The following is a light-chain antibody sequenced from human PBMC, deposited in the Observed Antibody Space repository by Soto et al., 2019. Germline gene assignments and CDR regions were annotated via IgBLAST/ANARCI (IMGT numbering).Light chain of an antibody. V-gene: IGKV3-20*01. J-gene: IGKJ1*01. CDR3: KQYGGSPTWT. CDR1: QSVSSGY. CDR2: GAS. Sequence: EIVLTQSPGTLSLSPGERATLSCRASQSVSSGYLAWYQQKPGQAPRLHIYGASSRATGIPDRFSGSGSGTDFTLTISRLEPEDFAVYYCKQYGGSPTWTFGQGTKVEIK.